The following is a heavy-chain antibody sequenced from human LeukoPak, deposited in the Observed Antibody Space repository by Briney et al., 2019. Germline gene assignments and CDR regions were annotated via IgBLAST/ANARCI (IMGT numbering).Heavy chain of an antibody. J-gene: IGHJ6*03. CDR1: GFTFSSYE. D-gene: IGHD6-6*01. CDR3: AREKGSSSYVDYYYYYMDV. V-gene: IGHV3-48*03. CDR2: ISSSGSTI. Sequence: TGGSLRLSCAASGFTFSSYELNWVRQAPGKGLEWVSYISSSGSTIYYADSVKGRFTISRDNAKNSLYLQMNSLRAEDTAVYYCAREKGSSSYVDYYYYYMDVWGKGTTVTVSS.